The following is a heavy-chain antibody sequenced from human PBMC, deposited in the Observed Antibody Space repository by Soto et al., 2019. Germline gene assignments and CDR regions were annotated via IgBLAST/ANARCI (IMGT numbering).Heavy chain of an antibody. D-gene: IGHD6-19*01. CDR2: IYTGDST. J-gene: IGHJ4*02. CDR1: GFSVTSNY. V-gene: IGHV3-53*02. Sequence: EVQLVETGGGLIQPGGSLRLTCAASGFSVTSNYMTWVRQAPGKGLEWVSVIYTGDSTYYADSVKGRFTISRDKSKNTLYLKMNSLRAEDTAVYYCARSSGWYCFDYWGQGTLVTVSS. CDR3: ARSSGWYCFDY.